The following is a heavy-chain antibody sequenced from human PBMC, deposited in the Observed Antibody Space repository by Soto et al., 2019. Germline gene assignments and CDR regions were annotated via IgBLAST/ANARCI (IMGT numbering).Heavy chain of an antibody. V-gene: IGHV1-69*13. Sequence: ASVKVSCRASGGTFSSYAISWVRQAPGQGLEWMGGIIPIIGTANYAQKFQGRVTITADESTSTAYMELSSLRSEDTAVYYCAREGYSYGWFDYWGQGTLVTVSS. CDR2: IIPIIGTA. D-gene: IGHD5-18*01. CDR1: GGTFSSYA. CDR3: AREGYSYGWFDY. J-gene: IGHJ4*02.